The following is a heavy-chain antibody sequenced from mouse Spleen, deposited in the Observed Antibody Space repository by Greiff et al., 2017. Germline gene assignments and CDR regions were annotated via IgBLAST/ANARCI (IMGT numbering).Heavy chain of an antibody. CDR2: ISSGGSYT. D-gene: IGHD1-1*01. Sequence: EVMLVESGGGLVKPGGSLKLSCAASGFTFSSYAMSWVRQTPEKRLEWVATISSGGSYTYYPDSVKGRFTISRDNAKNTLYLQMSSLRSEDTAMYYCARLTTVVATRAMDYWGQGTSVTVSS. V-gene: IGHV5-9-1*01. J-gene: IGHJ4*01. CDR1: GFTFSSYA. CDR3: ARLTTVVATRAMDY.